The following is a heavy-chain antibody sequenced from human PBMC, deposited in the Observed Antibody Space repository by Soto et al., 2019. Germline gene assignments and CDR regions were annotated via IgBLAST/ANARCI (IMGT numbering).Heavy chain of an antibody. CDR1: GFIFTNFW. V-gene: IGHV3-74*01. CDR3: AKDLIQNWNYGMDV. Sequence: GGSLRLSCEASGFIFTNFWMHWVRQVPGKGLVWVSRIDTSGSSTSYADSVKGRFTISRDNAKNTVSLQMNSLRAEDTGVYYCAKDLIQNWNYGMDVWGQGTTVTVSS. CDR2: IDTSGSST. J-gene: IGHJ6*02. D-gene: IGHD3-16*01.